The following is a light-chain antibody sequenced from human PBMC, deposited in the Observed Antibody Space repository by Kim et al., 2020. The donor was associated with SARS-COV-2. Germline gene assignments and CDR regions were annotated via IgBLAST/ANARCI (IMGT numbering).Light chain of an antibody. J-gene: IGKJ4*01. Sequence: DIVMTQSPDSLAVSLGERATINCKSSQTVLHSSNNKNYLAWFQQKPGQRPKVLIYWASTRESGVPDRFSGSGSGTDFTLAISSLQAEDVAVYYCQQYYTTPLTFGGGTKVEI. CDR2: WAS. CDR1: QTVLHSSNNKNY. V-gene: IGKV4-1*01. CDR3: QQYYTTPLT.